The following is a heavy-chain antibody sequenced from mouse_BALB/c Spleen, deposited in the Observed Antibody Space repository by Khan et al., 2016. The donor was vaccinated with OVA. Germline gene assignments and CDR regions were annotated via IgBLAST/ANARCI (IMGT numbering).Heavy chain of an antibody. CDR2: IWTGGST. CDR3: ARDLGSSHWYFDV. V-gene: IGHV2-9*02. J-gene: IGHJ1*01. Sequence: QVQLKESGPGLVAPSQSLSITCTVSGFSLTSYGVHWVRQPPGKDLEWLGVIWTGGSTNYNSALRSRLTINKDNSKSQVFLTMNNLQTDDTAMYCCARDLGSSHWYFDVWGAGTTVTVSS. D-gene: IGHD1-1*01. CDR1: GFSLTSYG.